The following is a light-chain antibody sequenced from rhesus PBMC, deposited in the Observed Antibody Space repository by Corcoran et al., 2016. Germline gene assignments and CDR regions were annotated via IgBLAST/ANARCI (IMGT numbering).Light chain of an antibody. CDR3: LQGYSTPFT. V-gene: IGKV1-36*02. CDR1: QGISDY. J-gene: IGKJ3*01. Sequence: DIQMTQSPSSLSASVGDRVTITCRASQGISDYLSWYQQTPGKAPKRLIYAASSLESGVPSRLSGSGSVTECTLTISSLQPEDFAAYYCLQGYSTPFTFGPGTKLDIK. CDR2: AAS.